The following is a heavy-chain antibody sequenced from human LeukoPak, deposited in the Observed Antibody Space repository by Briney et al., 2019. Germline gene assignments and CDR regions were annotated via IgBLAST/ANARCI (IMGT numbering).Heavy chain of an antibody. CDR1: GFTFSSYG. J-gene: IGHJ4*02. D-gene: IGHD3-22*01. CDR2: ISYDGSNK. V-gene: IGHV3-30*03. CDR3: RYYDSSGQFDY. Sequence: GGSLRLSCAASGFTFSSYGMHWVRQAPVKGLEWVAVISYDGSNKYYADSVKGRFTISRDNSKNTLYLQMNSLRAEDTAVYYCRYYDSSGQFDYWGQGTLVTVSS.